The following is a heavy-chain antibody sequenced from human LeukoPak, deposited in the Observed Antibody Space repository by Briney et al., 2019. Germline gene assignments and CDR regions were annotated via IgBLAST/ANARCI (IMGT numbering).Heavy chain of an antibody. V-gene: IGHV3-23*01. CDR2: ISNDGGGT. CDR3: AKGGSGYFLDL. Sequence: GGSLRLSCAASGFIFNNYGLIWVRQAPGKGLEWVSAISNDGGGTTYADFVKGRFTISRDNSRNTLFLQMNSLRGDDTALCYCAKGGSGYFLDLWGQGTLVTVSS. J-gene: IGHJ5*02. D-gene: IGHD3-22*01. CDR1: GFIFNNYG.